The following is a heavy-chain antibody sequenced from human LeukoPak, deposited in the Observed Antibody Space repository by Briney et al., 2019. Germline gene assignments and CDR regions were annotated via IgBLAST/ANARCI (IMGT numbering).Heavy chain of an antibody. CDR2: VNSDGSRT. CDR1: GFTFSSYW. Sequence: GGSLRLSCAASGFTFSSYWMHWVRQGPGKGLVWFSRVNSDGSRTSYADSVKGRFTISRDNAKNTLYLQMNSLRAEDTAVYYCARDQCSGPNCQVALDYWGQGTLVTVSS. CDR3: ARDQCSGPNCQVALDY. V-gene: IGHV3-74*01. J-gene: IGHJ4*02. D-gene: IGHD2-2*01.